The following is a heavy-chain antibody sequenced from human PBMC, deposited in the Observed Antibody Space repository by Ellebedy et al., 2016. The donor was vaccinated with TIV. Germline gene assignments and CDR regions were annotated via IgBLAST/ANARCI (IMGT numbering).Heavy chain of an antibody. CDR3: ARDRSFYYFDY. CDR1: GFTFSDYY. V-gene: IGHV3-11*01. CDR2: ISYGSDTI. Sequence: PGGSLRLSCAASGFTFSDYYMSWFRQAPGKGPEWVSYISYGSDTIYYADSVKGRFTTSRDNAKNSLYLQMNSLRAEDTAVYYCARDRSFYYFDYWGQGTLVTVSS. J-gene: IGHJ4*02.